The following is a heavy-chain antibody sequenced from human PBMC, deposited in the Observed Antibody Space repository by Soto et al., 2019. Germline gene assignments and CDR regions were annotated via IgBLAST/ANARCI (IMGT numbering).Heavy chain of an antibody. CDR1: GVTFSSYA. CDR3: AKDTSSWYDGYYYYGMDV. V-gene: IGHV3-23*01. D-gene: IGHD6-13*01. Sequence: AGGSLRLSCAASGVTFSSYAMSWVRQAPGKGLEWVSAISGSGGSTYYADSVKGRFTISRDNSKNTLYLQMNSLRAEDTAVYYCAKDTSSWYDGYYYYGMDVWGQGTTVTVSS. CDR2: ISGSGGST. J-gene: IGHJ6*02.